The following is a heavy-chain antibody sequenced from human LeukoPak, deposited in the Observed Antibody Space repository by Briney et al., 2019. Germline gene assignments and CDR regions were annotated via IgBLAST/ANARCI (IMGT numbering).Heavy chain of an antibody. CDR3: GRGGNGIDI. D-gene: IGHD2-8*01. V-gene: IGHV3-74*01. CDR1: GFTFSHYL. Sequence: PGGSLRLSCAASGFTFSHYLMHWVRQAPGKGLVWVSRINSDESNTNSYADSVKGRFIISRDNAKNTLYLQMNSLRAEDTAVYFCGRGGNGIDIWGQGTTVIASS. CDR2: INSDESNT. J-gene: IGHJ3*02.